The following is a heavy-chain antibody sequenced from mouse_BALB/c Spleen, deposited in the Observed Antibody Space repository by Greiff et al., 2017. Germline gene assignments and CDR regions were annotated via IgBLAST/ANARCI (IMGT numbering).Heavy chain of an antibody. CDR2: IWSGGST. V-gene: IGHV2-2*02. D-gene: IGHD2-14*01. CDR3: ARESYYRYDGFAY. Sequence: QVQLQQSGPGLVQPSQSLSITCPVSGFSLTSYGVPWVRQSPGKGLEWLGVIWSGGSTDYNAAFISRLSISKDNSKSQVFFKMNSLQANDTAIYYCARESYYRYDGFAYWGQGTLVTVSA. CDR1: GFSLTSYG. J-gene: IGHJ3*01.